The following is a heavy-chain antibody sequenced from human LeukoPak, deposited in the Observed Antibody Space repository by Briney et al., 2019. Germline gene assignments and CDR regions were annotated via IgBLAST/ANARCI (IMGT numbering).Heavy chain of an antibody. V-gene: IGHV1-2*02. CDR1: GYTFTAYY. Sequence: ASVKVSCTASGYTFTAYYMHWVRQAPGQGLEWMGWINPNSGGTNYAQKFQGRVTMPRDTSISTAYLELSSLRSDDTAVYYCARASRATPSLIFDYWGQGTLVTVSS. J-gene: IGHJ4*02. CDR2: INPNSGGT. CDR3: ARASRATPSLIFDY. D-gene: IGHD1-26*01.